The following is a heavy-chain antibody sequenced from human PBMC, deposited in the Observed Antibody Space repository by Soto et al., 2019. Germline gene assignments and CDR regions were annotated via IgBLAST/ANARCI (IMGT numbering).Heavy chain of an antibody. V-gene: IGHV4-39*01. D-gene: IGHD2-8*01. CDR1: GGAIVSSSYC. Sequence: SETMSLTCTVSGGAIVSSSYCFFCIHKAPGSGLEWIGSIYYSGSTYYNPSLKSRVTISVDTSKNQFSLKLSSVTAADTAVYYCASLGGYCTNGVCYNWFDPWGQGTLVTVSS. J-gene: IGHJ5*02. CDR2: IYYSGST. CDR3: ASLGGYCTNGVCYNWFDP.